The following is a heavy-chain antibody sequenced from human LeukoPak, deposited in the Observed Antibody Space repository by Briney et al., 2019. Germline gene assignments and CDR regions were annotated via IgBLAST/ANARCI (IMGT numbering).Heavy chain of an antibody. CDR2: IYYSGST. CDR3: ARGGRQQLVRYWFDP. V-gene: IGHV4-59*01. CDR1: GGSISSYY. Sequence: SETLSLTCTVSGGSISSYYWSWIRQPPGKGLEWIGYIYYSGSTNYNPSLKSRVTISVDTSKNQFSLKLSSVTAADTAVYYCARGGRQQLVRYWFDPWGQGTLVTVSS. J-gene: IGHJ5*02. D-gene: IGHD6-13*01.